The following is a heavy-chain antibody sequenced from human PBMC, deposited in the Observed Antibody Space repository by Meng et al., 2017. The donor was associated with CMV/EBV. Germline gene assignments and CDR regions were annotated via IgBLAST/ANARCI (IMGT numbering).Heavy chain of an antibody. CDR2: IIPIFGTA. CDR1: GGTFSSCA. CDR3: ARSAWYSSSSGFLFDY. Sequence: SVKVSCKASGGTFSSCAISWVRQAPGQGLEWMGGIIPIFGTANYAQKFQGRVTITTDESTSTAYMELSSLRSEDTAVYYCARSAWYSSSSGFLFDYWGQGTLVTVSS. V-gene: IGHV1-69*05. D-gene: IGHD6-6*01. J-gene: IGHJ4*02.